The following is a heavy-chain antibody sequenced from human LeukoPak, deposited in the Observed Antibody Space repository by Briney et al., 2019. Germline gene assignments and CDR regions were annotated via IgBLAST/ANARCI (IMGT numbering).Heavy chain of an antibody. J-gene: IGHJ4*02. CDR1: GFTFSSYA. CDR3: ARARYFDWLYFDY. D-gene: IGHD3-9*01. CDR2: ISSNGGST. V-gene: IGHV3-64*01. Sequence: GGSLRLSCAASGFTFSSYAMHWVRQAPGKGLEYVSAISSNGGSTYYANSVKGRFTISRDNSKNTLYLQMGSLRAEDTAVYYCARARYFDWLYFDYWGQGTLVTVSS.